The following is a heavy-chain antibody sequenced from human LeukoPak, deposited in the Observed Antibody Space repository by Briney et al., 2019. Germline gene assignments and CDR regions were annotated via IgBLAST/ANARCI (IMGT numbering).Heavy chain of an antibody. CDR3: AKDIVGYYDILTGYFAN. J-gene: IGHJ4*02. D-gene: IGHD3-9*01. CDR2: ISWNSGSI. CDR1: GFTFDDYA. Sequence: GRSLRLSCAASGFTFDDYAMHWVRQAPGKGLEWVSGISWNSGSIGYADSVKGRFTISRDNAKNSLYLQMNGLRAEDTALYYCAKDIVGYYDILTGYFANWGQGTLVTVSS. V-gene: IGHV3-9*01.